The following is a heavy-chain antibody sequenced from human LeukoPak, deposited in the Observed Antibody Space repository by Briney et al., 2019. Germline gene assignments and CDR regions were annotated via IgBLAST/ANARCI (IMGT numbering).Heavy chain of an antibody. CDR1: GFTFSSYG. D-gene: IGHD1-7*01. CDR3: AKDSWNYFLGGSRPRHFDY. V-gene: IGHV3-30*18. J-gene: IGHJ4*02. CDR2: ISYDGSNK. Sequence: GRSLRLSCAASGFTFSSYGMHWVRQAPGKGLEWVAVISYDGSNKYYTDSVEGRFTISRDNSKNTLYLQVNSLRAEDTAVYYCAKDSWNYFLGGSRPRHFDYWGQGTLVTVSS.